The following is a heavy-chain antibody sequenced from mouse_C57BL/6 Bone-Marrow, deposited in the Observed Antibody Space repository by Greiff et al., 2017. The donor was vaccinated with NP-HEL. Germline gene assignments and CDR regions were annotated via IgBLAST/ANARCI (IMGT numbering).Heavy chain of an antibody. V-gene: IGHV14-3*01. J-gene: IGHJ2*01. D-gene: IGHD1-1*01. CDR1: GFNIKNTY. Sequence: VQLKQSVAELVRPGASVKLSCTASGFNIKNTYMHWVKQRPEQGLEWIGRIDPANGNTKYAPKFQGKATITADPSSNTAYLQLSSLTSEDTAIYYCARSGYYGSSDFDYWGQGTTLTVSS. CDR3: ARSGYYGSSDFDY. CDR2: IDPANGNT.